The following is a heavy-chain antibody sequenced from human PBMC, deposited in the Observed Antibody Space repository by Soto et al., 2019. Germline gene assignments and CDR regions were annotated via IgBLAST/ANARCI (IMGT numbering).Heavy chain of an antibody. CDR1: GFTVSINY. CDR2: IDSGGNT. D-gene: IGHD2-15*01. Sequence: EVQLVESGGGLIQPGGSLRLSCAASGFTVSINYMSWVRQAPGKGLEWVSVIDSGGNTYYADSVKGRFTISRDNSKNTLYLQMTSLRAEDTAVYDCARDRVYFSGGKVSYYGRDVWGQGTTVTVSS. V-gene: IGHV3-53*01. J-gene: IGHJ6*02. CDR3: ARDRVYFSGGKVSYYGRDV.